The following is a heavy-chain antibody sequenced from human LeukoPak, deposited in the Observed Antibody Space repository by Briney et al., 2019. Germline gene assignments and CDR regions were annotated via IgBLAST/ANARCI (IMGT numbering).Heavy chain of an antibody. D-gene: IGHD3-22*01. CDR3: AKGKAYYYDSSGHRYFDY. V-gene: IGHV3-23*01. J-gene: IGHJ4*02. CDR2: ISGSGGST. Sequence: PGGSLRLSCAASGFTFSSYEMSWVRQAPGKGLEWVSAISGSGGSTYYADSVKGRFTISRDNSKNTLYLQMNSLRAEDTAVYYCAKGKAYYYDSSGHRYFDYWGQGTLVTVSS. CDR1: GFTFSSYE.